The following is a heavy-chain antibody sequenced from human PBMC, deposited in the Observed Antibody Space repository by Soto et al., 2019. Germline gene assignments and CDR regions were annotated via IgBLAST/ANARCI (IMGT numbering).Heavy chain of an antibody. Sequence: GGSLRLSCAASGFTFSSYAMSWVRQAPGKGLEWVSAISGSGGSPYYADSVKGRFTISRDNSKNTLYLQMNSLRAEDTAVYYCAKTRITIFGVVKHFDYWGQGTLVTVSS. CDR2: ISGSGGSP. V-gene: IGHV3-23*01. J-gene: IGHJ4*02. CDR3: AKTRITIFGVVKHFDY. CDR1: GFTFSSYA. D-gene: IGHD3-3*01.